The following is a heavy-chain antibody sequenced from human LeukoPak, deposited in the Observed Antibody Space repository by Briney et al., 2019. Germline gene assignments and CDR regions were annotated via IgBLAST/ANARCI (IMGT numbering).Heavy chain of an antibody. V-gene: IGHV3-30*18. J-gene: IGHJ6*02. D-gene: IGHD3-10*01. Sequence: GGSLRLSCAASGFTFSSYGMHWVRQAPGKGLEWVAVISYDGSHKYYADSVKGRFTISRDNSKNTLYLQMNSLRAEDTAVYYCAKDGGFGELSPYYGMDVWGQGTTVTVSS. CDR2: ISYDGSHK. CDR1: GFTFSSYG. CDR3: AKDGGFGELSPYYGMDV.